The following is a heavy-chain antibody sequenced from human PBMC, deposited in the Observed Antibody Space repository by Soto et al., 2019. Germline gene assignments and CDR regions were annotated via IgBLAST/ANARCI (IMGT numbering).Heavy chain of an antibody. V-gene: IGHV3-23*01. CDR3: GGVGGNYDILTGYYI. Sequence: GGSLRLCCAASGFTFSSYAMSWVRQAPGKGLEWVSAISGSGGSTYYADPVKGRFTISSDNSKNTLYLQMNSLRAEDTAVYYCGGVGGNYDILTGYYIWGQGTLVTVSS. CDR1: GFTFSSYA. D-gene: IGHD3-9*01. J-gene: IGHJ4*02. CDR2: ISGSGGST.